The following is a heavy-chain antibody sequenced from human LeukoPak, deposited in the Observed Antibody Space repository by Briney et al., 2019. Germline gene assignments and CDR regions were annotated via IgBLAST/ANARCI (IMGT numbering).Heavy chain of an antibody. CDR2: MNPNSGNT. CDR3: ARKRGITIFGVVKNWFDP. Sequence: ASVKVSCKASGYTFTSYDINWVRQATGQGLEWMGWMNPNSGNTGYVQKFQGRVTMTRNTSISTAYMELSSLRSEDTAVYYCARKRGITIFGVVKNWFDPWGQGTLVTVSS. J-gene: IGHJ5*02. CDR1: GYTFTSYD. D-gene: IGHD3-3*01. V-gene: IGHV1-8*01.